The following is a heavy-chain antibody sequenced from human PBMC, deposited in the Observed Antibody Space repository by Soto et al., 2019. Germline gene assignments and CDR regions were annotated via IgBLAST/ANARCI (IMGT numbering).Heavy chain of an antibody. CDR1: GYTFTSYG. J-gene: IGHJ3*02. Sequence: KVSCKASGYTFTSYGISWVRQAPGQGLEWMGWISAYNGNTNYAPKLQGRVTMTTDTSTSTAYMELRSLRSDDTAVYYCARQGDLIYYYDSSGYHDVFDIRAQGTMV. CDR2: ISAYNGNT. D-gene: IGHD3-22*01. CDR3: ARQGDLIYYYDSSGYHDVFDI. V-gene: IGHV1-18*01.